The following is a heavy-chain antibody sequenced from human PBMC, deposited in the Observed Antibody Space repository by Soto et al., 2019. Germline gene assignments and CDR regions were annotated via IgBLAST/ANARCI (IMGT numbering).Heavy chain of an antibody. J-gene: IGHJ4*02. V-gene: IGHV3-48*01. CDR1: GFTFSSYS. D-gene: IGHD1-26*01. CDR3: ARAGRDEWELNYFDY. Sequence: EVQLVESGGGLVQPGGSLRLSCAASGFTFSSYSMNWVRQAPGKGLEWVSYISSSSSTIYYADSVKGRFTISRDNAKNSCYLQMNSLRAEDKAVYYCARAGRDEWELNYFDYWGPGTLVTVSS. CDR2: ISSSSSTI.